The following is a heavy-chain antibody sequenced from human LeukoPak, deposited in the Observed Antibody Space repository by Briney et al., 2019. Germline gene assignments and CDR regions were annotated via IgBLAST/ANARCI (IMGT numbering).Heavy chain of an antibody. V-gene: IGHV4-61*02. CDR1: VGSISSGSYY. Sequence: SETLSLTCTVSVGSISSGSYYWSWIRQPAGKGLEWIGRIYTSGSINYNPSLKSRVTISVDTSKNQFSLKLSSVTAADTAVYYCAGVRFLEWFDAFDIWGQGTMVTVSS. D-gene: IGHD3-3*01. CDR2: IYTSGSI. CDR3: AGVRFLEWFDAFDI. J-gene: IGHJ3*02.